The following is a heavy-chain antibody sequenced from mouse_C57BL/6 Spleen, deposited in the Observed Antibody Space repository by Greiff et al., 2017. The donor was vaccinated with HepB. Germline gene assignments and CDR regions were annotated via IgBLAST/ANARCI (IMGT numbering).Heavy chain of an antibody. CDR2: ISSGSSTI. CDR3: ARNDGYFPFAY. V-gene: IGHV5-17*01. D-gene: IGHD2-3*01. CDR1: GFTFSDYG. J-gene: IGHJ3*01. Sequence: EVMLVESGGGLVKPGGSLKLSCAASGFTFSDYGMHWVRQAPEKGLEWVAYISSGSSTIYYADTVKGRFTISRDNAKNTIFLQMTSLRSEDTAMYYCARNDGYFPFAYWGQGTLVTVSA.